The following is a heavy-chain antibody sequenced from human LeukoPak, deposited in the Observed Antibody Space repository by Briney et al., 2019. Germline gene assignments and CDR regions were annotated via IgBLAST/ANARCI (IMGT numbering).Heavy chain of an antibody. J-gene: IGHJ4*02. CDR2: ISGSGGST. V-gene: IGHV3-23*01. D-gene: IGHD3-3*01. CDR1: GFTFSSYA. CDR3: AKSFSYYDFWGGYYSGGGGGYFDY. Sequence: GGSLRLSCAASGFTFSSYAMSWVRQAPGKGLEWVSAISGSGGSTYYADSVKGRFTISRDNSKNTLYLQMNSLRAEDTAVYYCAKSFSYYDFWGGYYSGGGGGYFDYWGQGTLVTVSS.